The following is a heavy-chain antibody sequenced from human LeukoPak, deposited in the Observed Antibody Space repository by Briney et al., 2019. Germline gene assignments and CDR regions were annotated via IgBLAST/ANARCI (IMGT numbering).Heavy chain of an antibody. V-gene: IGHV3-48*04. J-gene: IGHJ4*02. CDR2: ISETI. CDR1: GFVFSRDN. CDR3: VREVRRPKTFYFDS. Sequence: QPGGSLRLSCIASGFVFSRDNMNWVRQAPGKGLEWVAHISETIYYADSVQGRFTISRDNAKNSLYLQMSNLRVDDTAMYYCVREVRRPKTFYFDSWGRGTPVTVSS. D-gene: IGHD3-16*01.